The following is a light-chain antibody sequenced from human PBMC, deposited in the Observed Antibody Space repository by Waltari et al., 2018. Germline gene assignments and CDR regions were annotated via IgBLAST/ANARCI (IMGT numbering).Light chain of an antibody. CDR2: EVT. J-gene: IGLJ2*01. V-gene: IGLV2-8*01. Sequence: QSALTQPPSASGSPGQSVTISCTGIRSDVGGYTFFSWYQQHPGKAPKLMIYEVTRRPSGVPDRFSGSKSGNTASLTVSGLQADDEADYYCISYAGSDNLVFGGGTKLTVL. CDR1: RSDVGGYTF. CDR3: ISYAGSDNLV.